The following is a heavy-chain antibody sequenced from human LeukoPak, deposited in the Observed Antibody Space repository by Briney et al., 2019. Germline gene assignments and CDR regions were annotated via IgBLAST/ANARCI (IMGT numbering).Heavy chain of an antibody. D-gene: IGHD3-9*01. Sequence: GGSLRLSCSASGFTFSSYAMHWVRQAPGKGLEYVSAISSNGGSTYYADSVKGRFTISRDNSKNTLYLQMSSLRAEDTAVYYCVKVWYYDILTGPIGRDYWGQGTLVTVSS. J-gene: IGHJ4*02. CDR1: GFTFSSYA. V-gene: IGHV3-64D*06. CDR3: VKVWYYDILTGPIGRDY. CDR2: ISSNGGST.